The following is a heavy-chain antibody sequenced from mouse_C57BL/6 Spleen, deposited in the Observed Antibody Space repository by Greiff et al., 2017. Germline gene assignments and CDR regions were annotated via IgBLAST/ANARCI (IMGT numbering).Heavy chain of an antibody. CDR3: ARPPITTVVESFYAMDY. Sequence: EVQLVESGGDLVKPGGSLKLSCAASGFTFSSYGMSWVRQTPDKRLEWVATISSGGSYTYYPDSVKGRFTISRDNAKNTLYLQRSSLKSEDTAMYYCARPPITTVVESFYAMDYWGQGTSVTVSS. V-gene: IGHV5-6*01. CDR2: ISSGGSYT. D-gene: IGHD1-1*01. J-gene: IGHJ4*01. CDR1: GFTFSSYG.